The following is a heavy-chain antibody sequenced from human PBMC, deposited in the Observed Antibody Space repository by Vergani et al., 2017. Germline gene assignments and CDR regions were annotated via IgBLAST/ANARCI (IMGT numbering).Heavy chain of an antibody. CDR3: ARDIGVVYSSSNYYYYGMDV. CDR2: IYYSGST. V-gene: IGHV4-59*01. Sequence: QVQLQESGPGLVKPSETLSLTCTVSGGSISSYYWSWIRQPPGRGLEWIGYIYYSGSTNYNPSLKSRVTISVDTAKNQFSLNLSSVTAADTAVYYCARDIGVVYSSSNYYYYGMDVWGQGTTVTVSS. J-gene: IGHJ6*02. CDR1: GGSISSYY. D-gene: IGHD3-3*01.